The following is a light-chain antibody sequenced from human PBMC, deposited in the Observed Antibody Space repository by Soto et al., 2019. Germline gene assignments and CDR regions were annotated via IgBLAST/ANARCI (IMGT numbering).Light chain of an antibody. Sequence: YSRDNKNYLAWYQQKPGQPPKLLIYWASTRQSGVPDRFSGSGSETDFTLTISSLQAEDVAVYYCQQYYNTPLTFGGGTKVDIK. CDR2: WAS. CDR3: QQYYNTPLT. J-gene: IGKJ4*01. V-gene: IGKV4-1*01. CDR1: YSRDNKNY.